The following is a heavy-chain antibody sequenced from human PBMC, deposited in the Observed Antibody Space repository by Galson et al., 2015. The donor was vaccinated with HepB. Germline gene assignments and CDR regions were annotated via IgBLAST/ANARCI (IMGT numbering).Heavy chain of an antibody. D-gene: IGHD3-10*01. J-gene: IGHJ4*02. Sequence: PALVKPTQTLTLTCTFSGFSLSTSGMCVSWIRQPPGKALEWLARIDWDDDKYYSTSLKTRLTISKDTSKNQVVLTMTNMDPVDTATYYCARSTYGSGSYYLDYWGQGTLATVSS. V-gene: IGHV2-70*11. CDR3: ARSTYGSGSYYLDY. CDR2: IDWDDDK. CDR1: GFSLSTSGMC.